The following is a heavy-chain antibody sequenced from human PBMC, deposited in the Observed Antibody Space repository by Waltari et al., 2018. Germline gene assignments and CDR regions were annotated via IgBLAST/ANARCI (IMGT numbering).Heavy chain of an antibody. CDR1: GGSISSYY. D-gene: IGHD2-8*01. CDR2: IYYSGST. CDR3: ARRISLGVYWYFDL. V-gene: IGHV4-59*08. J-gene: IGHJ2*01. Sequence: QVQLQESGPGLVKPSETLSLTCTVSGGSISSYYWSWIRQPPGKGLEWIGYIYYSGSTNYNPSLKSRITISVDTSKNQFSLKLSSVTAADTAVYYCARRISLGVYWYFDLWGRGTLVTVSS.